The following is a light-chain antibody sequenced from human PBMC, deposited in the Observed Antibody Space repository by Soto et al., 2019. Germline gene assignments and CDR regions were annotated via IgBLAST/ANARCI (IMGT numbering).Light chain of an antibody. CDR3: CSYAGSSTYYV. CDR2: EGS. CDR1: NTDIGGYNY. Sequence: QSVLTQPDSVSGYLGESITISCTGTNTDIGGYNYVSWYQQHPGKAPKLMIYEGSKRPSGVSNRFSASKSGNTASLTISGLQAEDEADYYCCSYAGSSTYYVFGTGTKVTVL. J-gene: IGLJ1*01. V-gene: IGLV2-23*01.